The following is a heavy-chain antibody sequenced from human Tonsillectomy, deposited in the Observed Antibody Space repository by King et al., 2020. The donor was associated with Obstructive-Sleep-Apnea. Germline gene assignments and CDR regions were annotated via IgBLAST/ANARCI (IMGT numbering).Heavy chain of an antibody. Sequence: VQLVESGGGLAQPGGSLRLSCAASGFTFSSYSMNWVRQAPGKGLEWVSYISSSSSSIYYADSVKGRFTISRDNAKNSLYLHMNSLRAEDTAVYYCGGWVSHWGQGTLVTVSS. CDR2: ISSSSSSI. J-gene: IGHJ4*02. CDR1: GFTFSSYS. CDR3: GGWVSH. D-gene: IGHD6-19*01. V-gene: IGHV3-48*04.